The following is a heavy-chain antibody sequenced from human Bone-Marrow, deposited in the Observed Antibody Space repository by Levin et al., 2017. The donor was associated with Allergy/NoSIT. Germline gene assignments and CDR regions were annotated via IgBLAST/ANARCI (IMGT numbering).Heavy chain of an antibody. CDR3: ARDLDTRELFDS. D-gene: IGHD5-24*01. Sequence: GESLKISCAASGFKFSDRGMHWVRQAPGKGLEWVGIIWYDGTNKHYADSVRGRFTISRDNSKNTLYLQMNSLRAEDTAVYYCARDLDTRELFDSWGQGTLVTVAS. CDR1: GFKFSDRG. J-gene: IGHJ4*02. V-gene: IGHV3-33*01. CDR2: IWYDGTNK.